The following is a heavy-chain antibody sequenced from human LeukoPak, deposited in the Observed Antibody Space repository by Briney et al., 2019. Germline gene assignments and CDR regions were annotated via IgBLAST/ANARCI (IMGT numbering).Heavy chain of an antibody. CDR2: IYYSGTT. J-gene: IGHJ4*02. CDR3: ARGTLYSGWSYYFDS. D-gene: IGHD6-19*01. Sequence: SETLSLTCTVSGGSIPISTYYWGWVRQPPGKGLEWIGSIYYSGTTKYNPSLKSRVTISVDSSNNKFSLRLSSVTAADTALYYCARGTLYSGWSYYFDSWGQGTLVTVS. CDR1: GGSIPISTYY. V-gene: IGHV4-39*07.